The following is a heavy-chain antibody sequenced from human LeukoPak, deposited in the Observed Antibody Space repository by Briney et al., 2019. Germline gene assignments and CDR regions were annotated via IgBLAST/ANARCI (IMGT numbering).Heavy chain of an antibody. CDR3: ARGGYCTNGVCYFFDY. J-gene: IGHJ4*02. D-gene: IGHD2-8*01. CDR1: GGSISSYY. CDR2: IYYSGST. V-gene: IGHV4-59*01. Sequence: SETLSLTCTVSGGSISSYYWSWIRQPPGKGLEWIGYIYYSGSTNYNPSLKSRVTISVDTSKNQFSLKLSSVTAADTAVYYCARGGYCTNGVCYFFDYWGQGTLVTVSS.